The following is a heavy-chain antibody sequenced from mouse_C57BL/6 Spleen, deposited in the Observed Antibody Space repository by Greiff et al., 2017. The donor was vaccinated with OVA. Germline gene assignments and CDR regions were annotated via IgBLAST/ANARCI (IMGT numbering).Heavy chain of an antibody. CDR3: ARFTTVVATRWYFDV. CDR1: GYTFTSYT. CDR2: INPSSGYT. V-gene: IGHV1-4*01. D-gene: IGHD1-1*01. J-gene: IGHJ1*03. Sequence: VQLQQSGAELARPGASVKMSCKASGYTFTSYTMHWVKQRPGQGLEWIGYINPSSGYTKYNQKFKDKATLTADKSSSTAYMQLSSLTSEDSAVYYCARFTTVVATRWYFDVWGTGTTVTVSS.